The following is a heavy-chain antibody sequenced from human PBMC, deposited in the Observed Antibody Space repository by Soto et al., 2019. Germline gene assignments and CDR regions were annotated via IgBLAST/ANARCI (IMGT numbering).Heavy chain of an antibody. J-gene: IGHJ6*02. D-gene: IGHD6-19*01. CDR1: GGTFSSYA. CDR3: ARGFSSGLKFIVYYYYGMDV. Sequence: QVQLVQSGAEVKKSGSSVKVSCKASGGTFSSYAISWVRQAPGQGLEWMGWMNPNSGNTGYAQKFQGRVTMTRNTSISTAYMELSSLRSEDTAVYYCARGFSSGLKFIVYYYYGMDVWGQGTTVTVSS. V-gene: IGHV1-8*02. CDR2: MNPNSGNT.